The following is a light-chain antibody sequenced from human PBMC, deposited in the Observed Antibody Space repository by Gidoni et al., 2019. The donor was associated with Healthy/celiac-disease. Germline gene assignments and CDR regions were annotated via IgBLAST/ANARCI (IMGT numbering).Light chain of an antibody. V-gene: IGKV3-15*01. Sequence: EIVMTQSRATLSVSPGERATLSCRASQSVSSNLAWYQQKPGHAPRLLIYGASTRATGIPARFSGSGSGTEFTLTISSLQSEDFAVYYCQQYNNWPPDTFGQGTKLEIK. CDR2: GAS. CDR1: QSVSSN. J-gene: IGKJ2*01. CDR3: QQYNNWPPDT.